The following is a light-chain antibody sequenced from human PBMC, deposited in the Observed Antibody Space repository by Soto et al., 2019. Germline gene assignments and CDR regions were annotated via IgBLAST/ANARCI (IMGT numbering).Light chain of an antibody. CDR1: QGISNY. Sequence: DIQMTQSPSSLSASVGDRVTITCRASQGISNYLAWYQQQPGKAHKLLIYAASTLKSGVPSRFTGSGSGTDVTLTISSLQPEDFATYYCQQLNSHPITFGQGTDWRL. CDR2: AAS. V-gene: IGKV1-9*01. CDR3: QQLNSHPIT. J-gene: IGKJ5*01.